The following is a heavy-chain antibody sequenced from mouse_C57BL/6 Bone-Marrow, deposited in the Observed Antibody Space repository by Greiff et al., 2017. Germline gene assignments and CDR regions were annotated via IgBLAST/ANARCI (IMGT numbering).Heavy chain of an antibody. CDR1: GYTFTDYY. J-gene: IGHJ3*01. CDR2: INPNNGGT. Sequence: SGPELVKPGASVKISCKASGYTFTDYYMNWVKQSHGKSLEWIGDINPNNGGTSYNQKFKGKATLTVDKSSSTAYMELRSLTSEDSAVYYCASPRFAYWGQGTLVTVSA. V-gene: IGHV1-26*01. CDR3: ASPRFAY.